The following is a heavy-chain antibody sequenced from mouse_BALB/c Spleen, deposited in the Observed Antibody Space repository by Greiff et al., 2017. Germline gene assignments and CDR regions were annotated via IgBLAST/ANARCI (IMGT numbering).Heavy chain of an antibody. V-gene: IGHV2-9*02. Sequence: VKLVESGPGLVAPSQSLSITCTVSGFSLTSYGVHWVRQPPGKGLEWLGVIWAGGSTNYNSALISRLSISKDNSKSQVFLKMNSLQTDDTAMYYCARDIYYGSSYRFAYWGQGTLVTVSA. CDR1: GFSLTSYG. D-gene: IGHD1-1*01. J-gene: IGHJ3*01. CDR3: ARDIYYGSSYRFAY. CDR2: IWAGGST.